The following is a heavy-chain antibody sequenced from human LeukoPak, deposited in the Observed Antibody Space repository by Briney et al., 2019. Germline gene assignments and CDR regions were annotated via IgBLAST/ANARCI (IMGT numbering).Heavy chain of an antibody. V-gene: IGHV4-59*08. Sequence: PSETLSLTCTVSGGSISSYYWSWIRQPPGKGLEWIGYIYYSGSTNYNPSLKSRVTISVDTSKNQSSLKLSSVTAADTAVYYCARLRNYGDYVSDAFDIWGQGTMVTVSS. CDR1: GGSISSYY. J-gene: IGHJ3*02. CDR2: IYYSGST. CDR3: ARLRNYGDYVSDAFDI. D-gene: IGHD4-17*01.